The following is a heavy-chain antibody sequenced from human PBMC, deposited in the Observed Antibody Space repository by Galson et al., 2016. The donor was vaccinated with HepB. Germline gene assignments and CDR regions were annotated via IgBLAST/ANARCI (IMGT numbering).Heavy chain of an antibody. CDR2: INQDGGEK. J-gene: IGHJ4*02. Sequence: SLRLSCAVSGFTFSSFWMSWVRQAPGKGLEWVARINQDGGEKYYVDSVKDRFTISRDNDKNSLCLQMNSLRAEETAMYYCARRRNNFRDWGQGTMVTVAS. V-gene: IGHV3-7*01. CDR3: ARRRNNFRD. D-gene: IGHD1/OR15-1a*01. CDR1: GFTFSSFW.